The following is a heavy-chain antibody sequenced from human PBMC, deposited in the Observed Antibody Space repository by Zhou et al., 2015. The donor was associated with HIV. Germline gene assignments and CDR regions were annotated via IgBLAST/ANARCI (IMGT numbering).Heavy chain of an antibody. J-gene: IGHJ6*03. CDR2: MNPNSGNT. Sequence: QVQLVQSGAEVKKPGASVKVSCKASGYTFTSYDINWVRQATGQGLEWMGWMNPNSGNTGYAQKFQGRVTMTRNTSISTAYMELSSLRSEDTAVYYCARAYYYYDILTGYFYYYYYMDVWGKGTTVTVSS. D-gene: IGHD3-9*01. V-gene: IGHV1-8*01. CDR1: GYTFTSYD. CDR3: ARAYYYYDILTGYFYYYYYMDV.